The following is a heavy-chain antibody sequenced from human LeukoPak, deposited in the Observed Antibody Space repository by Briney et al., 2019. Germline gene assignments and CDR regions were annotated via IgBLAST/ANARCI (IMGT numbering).Heavy chain of an antibody. D-gene: IGHD3-22*01. V-gene: IGHV3-33*08. CDR3: ARARNNYDSSGYSALDY. CDR2: IWYDGSNK. J-gene: IGHJ4*02. Sequence: GGSLRLSCAASGFTFRRYSMNWLRQAPCKGLAWVAVIWYDGSNKYYADSVKGRFTVSRDNSKSTLYLQMNSLRAEDTAVYYCARARNNYDSSGYSALDYWGQGTLVTVSS. CDR1: GFTFRRYS.